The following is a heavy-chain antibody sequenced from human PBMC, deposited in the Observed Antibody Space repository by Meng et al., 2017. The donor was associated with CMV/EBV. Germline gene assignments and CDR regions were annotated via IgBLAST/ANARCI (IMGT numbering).Heavy chain of an antibody. D-gene: IGHD4-17*01. CDR1: GFSLSTSGMR. CDR2: IDWDDDK. CDR3: ARAHTDYYYGMDV. J-gene: IGHJ6*02. V-gene: IGHV2-70D*14. Sequence: SGPTLVKPTQTLTLTGTFSGFSLSTSGMRVSWIRQPPGKALEWLARIDWDDDKFYSTSLKTRLTISKDTSKNQVVLTMTNMDPVDTATYYCARAHTDYYYGMDVWGQGTTVTVSS.